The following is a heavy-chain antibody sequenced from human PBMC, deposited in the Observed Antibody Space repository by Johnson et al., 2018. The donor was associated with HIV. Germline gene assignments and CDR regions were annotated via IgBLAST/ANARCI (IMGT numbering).Heavy chain of an antibody. V-gene: IGHV3-11*01. D-gene: IGHD3-10*01. CDR3: ARDFVAFGECTAFDI. CDR1: GFTFSDYY. J-gene: IGHJ3*02. Sequence: QVQLVESGGGLVKPGGSLRLSCAASGFTFSDYYMSWIRQAPGKGLEWVSYISSSGGTKYYADSVKGRFTISRDNSKNTLYLQMKGLRAEDTAFYYCARDFVAFGECTAFDIWGQGTMVTVSS. CDR2: ISSSGGTK.